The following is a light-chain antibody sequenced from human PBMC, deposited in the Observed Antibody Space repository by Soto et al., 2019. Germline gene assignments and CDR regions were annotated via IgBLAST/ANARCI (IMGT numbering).Light chain of an antibody. Sequence: EIVMTQPPATLSVSPGERATLSCRASQSVSSDLAWYHQKPGQAPRLLIYGASTRATGIPARFSGSGSGTAFTLTINSLQSEDFAVYYCQQYNNWPRTFGQGTKVDIK. CDR2: GAS. J-gene: IGKJ1*01. CDR3: QQYNNWPRT. CDR1: QSVSSD. V-gene: IGKV3-15*01.